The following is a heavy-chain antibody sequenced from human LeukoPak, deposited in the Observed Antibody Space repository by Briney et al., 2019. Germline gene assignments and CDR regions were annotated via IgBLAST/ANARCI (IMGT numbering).Heavy chain of an antibody. V-gene: IGHV3-21*01. J-gene: IGHJ4*02. D-gene: IGHD1-26*01. Sequence: GGSLTLSCAASGFTFSLYSMNCLRQAPGKGLECVSCISSSSSYIYYADSVKGRFTISRDNAKNSLYLQVSSLRAEDTAVYYCARGDGRGSYKDYYFDYWGQGILVTVSS. CDR3: ARGDGRGSYKDYYFDY. CDR2: ISSSSSYI. CDR1: GFTFSLYS.